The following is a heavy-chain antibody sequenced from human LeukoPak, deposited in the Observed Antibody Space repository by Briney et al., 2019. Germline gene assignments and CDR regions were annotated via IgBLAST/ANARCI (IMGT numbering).Heavy chain of an antibody. J-gene: IGHJ4*02. D-gene: IGHD3-10*01. CDR2: INPNSGGT. V-gene: IGHV1-2*02. CDR1: GYTFAGYY. CDR3: ARDSTPIWFGELNPFDY. Sequence: VASVKVSCKASGYTFAGYYMHWVRQAPGQGLEWMGWINPNSGGTNYAQKFQGRVTMTRDTSISTAYMELSRLRSDDTAVYYCARDSTPIWFGELNPFDYWGQGTLVTVSS.